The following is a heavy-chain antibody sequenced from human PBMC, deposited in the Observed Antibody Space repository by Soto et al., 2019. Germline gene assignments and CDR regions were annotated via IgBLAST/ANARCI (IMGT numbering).Heavy chain of an antibody. D-gene: IGHD6-13*01. CDR1: GFTFSSYA. Sequence: QVQLVESGGGVVQPGRSLRLSCAASGFTFSSYAMHWVRQAPGKGLEWVAVISYDGSNKYYADSVKGRFTISRDNSKNTLYLQMNSLRAEDTAVYYCARDLDVAAAGTGFVQDYWGQGTLVTVSS. CDR3: ARDLDVAAAGTGFVQDY. V-gene: IGHV3-30-3*01. J-gene: IGHJ4*02. CDR2: ISYDGSNK.